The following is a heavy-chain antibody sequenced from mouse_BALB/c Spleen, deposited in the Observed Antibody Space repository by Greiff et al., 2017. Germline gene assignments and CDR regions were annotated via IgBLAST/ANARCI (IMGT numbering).Heavy chain of an antibody. D-gene: IGHD4-1*01. V-gene: IGHV2-9*02. CDR2: IWAGGST. J-gene: IGHJ1*01. CDR3: ARDGELGRWYFDV. CDR1: GFSLTSYG. Sequence: VKLQESGPGLVAPSQSLSITCTVSGFSLTSYGVHWVRQPPGKGLEWLGVIWAGGSTNYNSALMSRLSISKDNSKSQVFLKMNSLQTDDTAMYYCARDGELGRWYFDVWGAGTTVTVSS.